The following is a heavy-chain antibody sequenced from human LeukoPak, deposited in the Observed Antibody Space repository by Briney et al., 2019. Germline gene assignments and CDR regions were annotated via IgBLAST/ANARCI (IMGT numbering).Heavy chain of an antibody. Sequence: GGSLRLSCAASGFTLSTYGLPRVRPDPGKDLDSAAVISSDGSNKFYADSVKVRFTISRDGSKNTLYLQMNSLRPDDTAVYFCAKPQVTANWYYFHYWGQGTLVTVSS. CDR3: AKPQVTANWYYFHY. J-gene: IGHJ4*02. D-gene: IGHD2-21*02. CDR1: GFTLSTYG. V-gene: IGHV3-30*18. CDR2: ISSDGSNK.